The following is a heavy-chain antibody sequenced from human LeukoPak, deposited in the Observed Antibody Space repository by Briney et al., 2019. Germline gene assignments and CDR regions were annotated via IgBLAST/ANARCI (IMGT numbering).Heavy chain of an antibody. CDR3: AREVYYYDSSGYSRAFDI. CDR2: IYYSGST. D-gene: IGHD3-22*01. CDR1: GGSISSSSYY. V-gene: IGHV4-39*07. J-gene: IGHJ3*02. Sequence: TSETLSLTCTVSGGSISSSSYYWGWIRQPPGKGLEWIGSIYYSGSTYYNPSLKSRVTISVDTSKNQFSLKLSSVTAADTAVYYCAREVYYYDSSGYSRAFDIWGQGTMVTVSS.